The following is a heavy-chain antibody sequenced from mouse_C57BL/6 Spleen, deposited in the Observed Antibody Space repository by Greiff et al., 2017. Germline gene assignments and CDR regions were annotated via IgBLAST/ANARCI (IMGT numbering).Heavy chain of an antibody. CDR2: ISYDGSN. CDR3: ARECYGSSYPFAY. J-gene: IGHJ3*01. CDR1: GYSITSGYY. D-gene: IGHD1-1*01. V-gene: IGHV3-6*01. Sequence: EVKLVESGPGLVKPSQSLSLTCSVTGYSITSGYYWNWIRQFPGNKLEWMGYISYDGSNNYNPSLKNRISITRDTSKNQFFLKLNSVTTEDTATYYCARECYGSSYPFAYWGQGTLVTVSA.